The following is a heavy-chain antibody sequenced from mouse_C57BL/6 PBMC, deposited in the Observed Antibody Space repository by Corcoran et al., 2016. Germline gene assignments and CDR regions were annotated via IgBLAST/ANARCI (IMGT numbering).Heavy chain of an antibody. CDR3: ARLYYGSRGSGW. Sequence: EVQRQQSGAELVKPGASVKLSCTASGVNIKDYYMHWVKQRTEQGLEWIGRVDPEDGETKYAPKCQGKATITADTSSNTAYLQLSSLTSEDTAVYYCARLYYGSRGSGWWGQGTTLTVSA. CDR2: VDPEDGET. D-gene: IGHD1-1*01. V-gene: IGHV14-2*01. J-gene: IGHJ2*01. CDR1: GVNIKDYY.